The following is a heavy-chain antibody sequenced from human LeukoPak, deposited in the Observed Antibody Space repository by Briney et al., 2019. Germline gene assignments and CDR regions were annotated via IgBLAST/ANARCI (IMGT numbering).Heavy chain of an antibody. D-gene: IGHD2-8*01. V-gene: IGHV3-74*01. Sequence: GGSLRLSCAASGFSLRTSWMHWVRQAPGKGLVWVSRINTDGSKTSYADSVKGRVTISRDNAKNSLYLQMNSLRAEDTALYYCAKVMVPKARYYYYGMDVWGQGTTVTVSS. J-gene: IGHJ6*02. CDR1: GFSLRTSW. CDR2: INTDGSKT. CDR3: AKVMVPKARYYYYGMDV.